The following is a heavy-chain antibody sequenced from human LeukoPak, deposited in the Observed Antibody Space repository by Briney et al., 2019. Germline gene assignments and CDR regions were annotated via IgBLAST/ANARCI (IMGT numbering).Heavy chain of an antibody. J-gene: IGHJ5*02. Sequence: ASVKVSCKASGYTFTGYYMHWVRQAPGQGLEWMGWINPNSGGTNYAQKFKGRVTMTRDTSISTAYMELSRLRSDDTAVYYCARDHLGYCSGGSCYGGFDPWGQGTLVTVSS. CDR2: INPNSGGT. V-gene: IGHV1-2*02. D-gene: IGHD2-15*01. CDR1: GYTFTGYY. CDR3: ARDHLGYCSGGSCYGGFDP.